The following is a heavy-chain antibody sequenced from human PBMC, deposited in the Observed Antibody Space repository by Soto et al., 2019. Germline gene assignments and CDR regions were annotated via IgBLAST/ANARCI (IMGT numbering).Heavy chain of an antibody. CDR2: IYYSGST. CDR1: GGSISSGGYY. Sequence: SETLSLTCTVSGGSISSGGYYWSWIRQHPGKGLEWIGYIYYSGSTYYNPSLKSRVTISVDTSKNQFSLKLSSVTAADTAVYYCARDREARDGYKGSLDYWGQGTLVTVSS. D-gene: IGHD5-12*01. V-gene: IGHV4-31*03. CDR3: ARDREARDGYKGSLDY. J-gene: IGHJ4*02.